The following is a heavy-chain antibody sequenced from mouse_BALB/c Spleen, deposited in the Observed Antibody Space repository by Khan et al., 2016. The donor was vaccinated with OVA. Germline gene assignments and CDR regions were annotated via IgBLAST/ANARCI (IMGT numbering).Heavy chain of an antibody. V-gene: IGHV2-9*02. J-gene: IGHJ3*01. Sequence: VQLVESGPGLVAPTQTLSITCTVSGFSLSNYGVHWVRQPPGKGLEWLGVIWAGGSTNHNSALMSRLSTSKDDSKSQAFLKMNSLQTDDTAMKYCASAVYNGAWFAYWGQGTLVTVSA. D-gene: IGHD1-3*01. CDR1: GFSLSNYG. CDR3: ASAVYNGAWFAY. CDR2: IWAGGST.